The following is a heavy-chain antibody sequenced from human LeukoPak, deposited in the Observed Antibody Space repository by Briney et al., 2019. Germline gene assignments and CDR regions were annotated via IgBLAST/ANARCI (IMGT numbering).Heavy chain of an antibody. CDR2: IYPGDSDT. V-gene: IGHV5-51*01. Sequence: GESLKISCKGSGYSFTSYWIGWVRQMPGKGLEWMGIIYPGDSDTRYSPSFQGQVTIPADKSISTAYLQWSSLKASDTAMYYCARTVVPAAIDYYGMDVWGQGTTVTVSS. D-gene: IGHD2-2*02. J-gene: IGHJ6*02. CDR3: ARTVVPAAIDYYGMDV. CDR1: GYSFTSYW.